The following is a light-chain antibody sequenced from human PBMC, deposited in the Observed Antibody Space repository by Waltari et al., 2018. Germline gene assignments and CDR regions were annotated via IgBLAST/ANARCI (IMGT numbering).Light chain of an antibody. CDR3: QKYNNWPET. CDR1: QSVSSN. CDR2: GAS. J-gene: IGKJ1*01. Sequence: EIVMTQSPAPLSVSPGERATLSCRASQSVSSNLSWYQQKPGQAPRLLIYGASTRATGIPARFSGSGSGTEFTLTISSLQSEDCAVYYCQKYNNWPETFGQGTKVEIK. V-gene: IGKV3-15*01.